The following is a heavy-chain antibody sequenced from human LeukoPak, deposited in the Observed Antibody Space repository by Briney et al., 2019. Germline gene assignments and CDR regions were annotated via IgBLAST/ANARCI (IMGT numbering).Heavy chain of an antibody. CDR1: GGSISSYY. J-gene: IGHJ3*02. CDR3: ARDYYYDSSGSLNDAFDI. CDR2: IYYSGST. V-gene: IGHV4-59*12. D-gene: IGHD3-22*01. Sequence: SETLSLTCTVSGGSISSYYWSWIRQPPGKGLEWIGYIYYSGSTNYNPSLKSRVTMSVDTSKNQFSLRLSSVTAADTAVYYCARDYYYDSSGSLNDAFDIWGQGTMVTASS.